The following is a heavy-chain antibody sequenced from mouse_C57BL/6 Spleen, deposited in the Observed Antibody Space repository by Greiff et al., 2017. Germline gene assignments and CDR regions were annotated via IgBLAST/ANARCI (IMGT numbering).Heavy chain of an antibody. CDR1: GFTFTDYY. CDR3: ARSFYSNWSFDY. V-gene: IGHV7-3*01. D-gene: IGHD2-5*01. J-gene: IGHJ2*01. Sequence: EVMLVESGGGLVQPGGSLSLSCAASGFTFTDYYMSWVRQPPGKALEWLGFIRNKANGYTTEYSASVKGRFTISRDNSQSILYLQMNALRAEDSATYYCARSFYSNWSFDYWGQGTTLTVSS. CDR2: IRNKANGYTT.